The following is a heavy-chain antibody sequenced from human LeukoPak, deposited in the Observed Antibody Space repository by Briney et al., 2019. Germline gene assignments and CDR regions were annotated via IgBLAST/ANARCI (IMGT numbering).Heavy chain of an antibody. CDR3: ARAGYDILTGYYNGWFDP. CDR2: INHSGST. D-gene: IGHD3-9*01. CDR1: GGSFSGYY. Sequence: TPSETLSLTCAVYGGSFSGYYWSWIRQPPGKGLEWIGEINHSGSTNYNPSLKSRVTISVDTSKNQFSLKLGSVTAADTAVYYCARAGYDILTGYYNGWFDPWGQGTLVTVSS. V-gene: IGHV4-34*01. J-gene: IGHJ5*02.